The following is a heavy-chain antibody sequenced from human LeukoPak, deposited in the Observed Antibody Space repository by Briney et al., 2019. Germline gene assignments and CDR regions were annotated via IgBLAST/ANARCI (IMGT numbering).Heavy chain of an antibody. CDR2: ISSRGSTI. Sequence: PGGSLRLSCAAAGFAFSDYYMSWIRQAPGKGLEWVSYISSRGSTIYYADSVKGRFTISRDNAKNSLYLQMNSLRAEDTAVYYCARDRVSYYDSSGYFPNDYWGQGTLVTVSS. V-gene: IGHV3-11*01. CDR1: GFAFSDYY. J-gene: IGHJ4*02. D-gene: IGHD3-22*01. CDR3: ARDRVSYYDSSGYFPNDY.